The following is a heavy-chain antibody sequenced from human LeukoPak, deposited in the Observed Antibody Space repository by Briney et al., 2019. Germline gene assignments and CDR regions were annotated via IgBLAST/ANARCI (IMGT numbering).Heavy chain of an antibody. D-gene: IGHD3-22*01. CDR3: ARGSTYYDSSGQVPFDY. CDR1: GFTFSNYW. Sequence: GGSLRLSCAASGFTFSNYWMSWVRQAPGKGLEWVAVIKQDESEKFYGDSVKGRFTISRDNGKNTLYLQMNSLRAEDTAVYYCARGSTYYDSSGQVPFDYWGQGTLVTVSS. J-gene: IGHJ4*02. V-gene: IGHV3-7*01. CDR2: IKQDESEK.